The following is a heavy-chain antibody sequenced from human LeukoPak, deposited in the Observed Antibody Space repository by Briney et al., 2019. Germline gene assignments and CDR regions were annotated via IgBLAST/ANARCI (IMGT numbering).Heavy chain of an antibody. D-gene: IGHD6-19*01. Sequence: GGSLRLSCAASGFTFSSCWMSWVRQAPGKGLEWVANIKQDGSEKYYVDSVKGRFTISRDNAKNSLYLQMNSLRAEDTAVYYCARSRSDTGYYYYYMDVWGKGTTVTVSS. CDR1: GFTFSSCW. CDR3: ARSRSDTGYYYYYMDV. J-gene: IGHJ6*03. CDR2: IKQDGSEK. V-gene: IGHV3-7*01.